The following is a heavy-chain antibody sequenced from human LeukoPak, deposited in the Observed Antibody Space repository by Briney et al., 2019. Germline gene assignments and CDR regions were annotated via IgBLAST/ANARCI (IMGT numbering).Heavy chain of an antibody. J-gene: IGHJ4*02. Sequence: ASVKVSCKSSGYSFTSYYMYWVRQAPGQGLEWMGIINPSGGSTSYAQKFQGRVTMTRDTSTSTVYMELSSLRSEDTAVYYCARDSGMVRGTVDYWGQGTLVTVSS. CDR3: ARDSGMVRGTVDY. CDR2: INPSGGST. V-gene: IGHV1-46*01. CDR1: GYSFTSYY. D-gene: IGHD3-10*01.